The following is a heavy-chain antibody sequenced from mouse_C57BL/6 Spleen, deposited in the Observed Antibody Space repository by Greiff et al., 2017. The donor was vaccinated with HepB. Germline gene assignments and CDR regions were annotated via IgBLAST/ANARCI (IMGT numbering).Heavy chain of an antibody. CDR2: ISSGSSTI. CDR3: ARTPLDYGSRYWYFDV. V-gene: IGHV5-17*01. Sequence: EVKLVESGGGLVKPGGSLKLSCAASGFTFSDYGMHWVRQAPEKGLEWVAYISSGSSTIYYADTVKGRFTISRDNAKNTLFLQMTILRSEDTAMYYCARTPLDYGSRYWYFDVLGTGTTVTVSS. J-gene: IGHJ1*03. D-gene: IGHD1-1*01. CDR1: GFTFSDYG.